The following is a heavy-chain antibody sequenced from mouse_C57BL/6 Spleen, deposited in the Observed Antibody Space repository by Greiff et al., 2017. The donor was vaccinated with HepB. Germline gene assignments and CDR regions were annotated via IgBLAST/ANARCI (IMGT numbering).Heavy chain of an antibody. CDR2: IYPGNSDT. CDR1: GYTFTSYW. D-gene: IGHD1-1*01. Sequence: PLQQSGTVLARPGASVKMSCKTSGYTFTSYWMHWVKQRPGQGLEWIGAIYPGNSDTSYNQKFKGKAKLTAVTSASTAYMELSSLTNEDSAVYYCTRYDYYGSSPFDYWGQGTTLTVSS. V-gene: IGHV1-5*01. CDR3: TRYDYYGSSPFDY. J-gene: IGHJ2*01.